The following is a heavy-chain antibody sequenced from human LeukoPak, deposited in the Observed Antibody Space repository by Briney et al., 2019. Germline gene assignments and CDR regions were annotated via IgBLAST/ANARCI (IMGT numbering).Heavy chain of an antibody. CDR2: ISYDGSNK. J-gene: IGHJ4*02. Sequence: GGSLRLSCAASGFTSSNYGMHWVRQAPGKGLEWVAVISYDGSNKYYPDSVKGRFTISRDNSKNTLYLQMNNLRAEDTAVYYCAKDRGYDLGPDYWGQGTLVTVSS. D-gene: IGHD5-12*01. CDR1: GFTSSNYG. V-gene: IGHV3-30*18. CDR3: AKDRGYDLGPDY.